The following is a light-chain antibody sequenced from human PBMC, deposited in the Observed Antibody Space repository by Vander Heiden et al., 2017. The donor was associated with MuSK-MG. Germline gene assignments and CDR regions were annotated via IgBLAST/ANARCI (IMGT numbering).Light chain of an antibody. CDR2: DVS. J-gene: IGLJ2*01. CDR3: CSYAGSYTWV. V-gene: IGLV2-11*01. Sequence: QSALTQPRSVSGSPGQSVTISCTGANSDVGGYNYVSWYQKHPGNAPNLLIFDVSKRPSGVPDRFSASKSGNTTSPTISGLQAEDEADYYYCSYAGSYTWVFGGGTKLTVL. CDR1: NSDVGGYNY.